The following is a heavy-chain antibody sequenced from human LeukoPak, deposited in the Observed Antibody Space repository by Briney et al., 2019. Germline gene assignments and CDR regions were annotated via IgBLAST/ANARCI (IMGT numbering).Heavy chain of an antibody. CDR2: NSSSSSYI. Sequence: GGSLRLSCAASGFTFSSYSMNWVRQAPGKGLECVSSNSSSSSYIYYADSVKGRFTISRDNAKNSLYLQMNSLRAEDTAVYYCAQEEYSYGAVGHDGFDMWGQGTTVTVSS. CDR1: GFTFSSYS. D-gene: IGHD5-18*01. CDR3: AQEEYSYGAVGHDGFDM. J-gene: IGHJ3*02. V-gene: IGHV3-21*04.